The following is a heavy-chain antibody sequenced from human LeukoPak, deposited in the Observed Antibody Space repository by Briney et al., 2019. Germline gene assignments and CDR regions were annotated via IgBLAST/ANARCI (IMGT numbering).Heavy chain of an antibody. Sequence: GGSLRLSCAASGFTFSNYGLSWVRQAPGKGLEWVAFIRYDGSNKYYADSVKGRFTISRDNSKNTLYLQMNSLRAEDTAVYYCAKGKHYYGSGSYFGYWGQGTLVTVSS. V-gene: IGHV3-30*02. J-gene: IGHJ4*02. CDR1: GFTFSNYG. CDR2: IRYDGSNK. CDR3: AKGKHYYGSGSYFGY. D-gene: IGHD3-10*01.